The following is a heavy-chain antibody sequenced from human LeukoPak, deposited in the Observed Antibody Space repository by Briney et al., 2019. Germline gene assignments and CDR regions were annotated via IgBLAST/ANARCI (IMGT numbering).Heavy chain of an antibody. D-gene: IGHD2-21*02. V-gene: IGHV4-39*01. CDR2: IHSSGIP. J-gene: IGHJ4*02. CDR1: GVSISSSGDY. CDR3: ARHWPCGRDCYQFDY. Sequence: SETLSLTCTVSGVSISSSGDYWGWIRQPQGQGLEWIGTIHSSGIPYDSPSLRIRVTISVDTSKNQFSLKLTSGTAADTAVYYCARHWPCGRDCYQFDYWGQGTLVTVSS.